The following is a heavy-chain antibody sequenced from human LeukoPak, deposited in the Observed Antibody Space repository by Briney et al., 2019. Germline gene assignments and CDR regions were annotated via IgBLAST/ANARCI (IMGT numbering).Heavy chain of an antibody. Sequence: SETLSLTCTVSGGSVSSGSYYWGWIRQPPGKGLEWIGYIYYSGNTNYNPSLKSRVTISVDTSKNQFTLKLSSVTAADTAVYYCARDRPTPYSSSSTRWFDPWGQGTLVTVSS. CDR3: ARDRPTPYSSSSTRWFDP. CDR1: GGSVSSGSYY. D-gene: IGHD6-13*01. J-gene: IGHJ5*02. CDR2: IYYSGNT. V-gene: IGHV4-61*01.